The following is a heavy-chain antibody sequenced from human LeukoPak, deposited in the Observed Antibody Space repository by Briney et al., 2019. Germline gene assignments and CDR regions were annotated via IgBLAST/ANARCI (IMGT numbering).Heavy chain of an antibody. CDR2: LWYDGSNK. J-gene: IGHJ6*03. CDR1: GFTFSSYG. V-gene: IGHV3-33*06. CDR3: AKDYGDFWSGYPNYYYYYYMDV. D-gene: IGHD3-3*01. Sequence: GGSLRLSCAASGFTFSSYGMHWVRQARGKGLEGVAVLWYDGSNKYYADSVKGRFIISRDNSKNTLYLQMNSLRAEDTAVYYCAKDYGDFWSGYPNYYYYYYMDVWGKGTTVTVSS.